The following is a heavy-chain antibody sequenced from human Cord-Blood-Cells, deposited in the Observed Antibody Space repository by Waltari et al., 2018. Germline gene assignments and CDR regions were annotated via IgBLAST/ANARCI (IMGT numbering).Heavy chain of an antibody. D-gene: IGHD3-10*01. CDR3: ASNYYGSGSYYDY. CDR2: MNPNSGNT. Sequence: QVQLVQSGAEVKKPGASVTVSCKASGYTFTNYDSHRDLQATGQGLEWMGWMNPNSGNTGYAQKFQGRVTMTRNTSISTAYMELSSLRSEDTAVYYCASNYYGSGSYYDYWGQGTLVTVSS. V-gene: IGHV1-8*02. CDR1: GYTFTNYD. J-gene: IGHJ4*02.